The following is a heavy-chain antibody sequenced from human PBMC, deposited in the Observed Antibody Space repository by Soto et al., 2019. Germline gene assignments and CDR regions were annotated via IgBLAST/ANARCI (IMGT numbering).Heavy chain of an antibody. V-gene: IGHV4-59*08. J-gene: IGHJ6*02. D-gene: IGHD3-10*01. CDR1: GGSIPSHY. CDR3: ARQGFGQLHGLVDV. CDR2: IHHSGST. Sequence: SETLSLTCSVSGGSIPSHYCSWFRQPPGKGLEWIGYIHHSGSTSYNPSLKSRVTMSVDTSKNQFSLKVISVTAADTALYYCARQGFGQLHGLVDVWGPGTTVTVS.